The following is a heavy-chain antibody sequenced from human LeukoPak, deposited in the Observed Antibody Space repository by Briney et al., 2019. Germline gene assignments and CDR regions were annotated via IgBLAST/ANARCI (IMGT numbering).Heavy chain of an antibody. CDR1: GFTFSSYA. Sequence: GRSLRLSCAASGFTFSSYAMHWVRQAPGKGLEWVAVISYDGSNKYYADSVRGRFTISRDNSKNSVYLQMNSLRSEDTAVYYCVRETDNGDYVIGRTGVGPGDFWGQGTLVTVSS. V-gene: IGHV3-30*04. D-gene: IGHD4-17*01. CDR2: ISYDGSNK. J-gene: IGHJ4*02. CDR3: VRETDNGDYVIGRTGVGPGDF.